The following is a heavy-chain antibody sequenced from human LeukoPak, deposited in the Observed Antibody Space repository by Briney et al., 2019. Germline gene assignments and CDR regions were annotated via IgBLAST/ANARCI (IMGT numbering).Heavy chain of an antibody. V-gene: IGHV1-18*01. CDR3: ARGCAYYDSSGYYDN. CDR1: GYTFTSYE. D-gene: IGHD3-22*01. J-gene: IGHJ4*02. CDR2: ISAYNSNT. Sequence: GSLKVSCKASGYTFTSYEISWVRQAPGQGLEWMGFISAYNSNTDYAQKPQGRVTITTDTSTCTAKMELRSQRSDDTAVYKCARGCAYYDSSGYYDNWGQGNLATVSA.